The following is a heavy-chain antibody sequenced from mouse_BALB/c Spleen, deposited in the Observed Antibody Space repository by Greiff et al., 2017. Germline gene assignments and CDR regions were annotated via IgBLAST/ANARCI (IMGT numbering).Heavy chain of an antibody. Sequence: VQLVESGAELVRPGTSVKVSCKASGYAFTNYLIEWVKQRPGQGLEWIGVINPGSGGTNYNEKFKGKATLTADKSSSTAYMQLSSLTSDDSAVYFCARFYYGSSFDYWGHGTTLTVSS. V-gene: IGHV1-54*01. CDR3: ARFYYGSSFDY. J-gene: IGHJ2*01. D-gene: IGHD1-1*01. CDR2: INPGSGGT. CDR1: GYAFTNYL.